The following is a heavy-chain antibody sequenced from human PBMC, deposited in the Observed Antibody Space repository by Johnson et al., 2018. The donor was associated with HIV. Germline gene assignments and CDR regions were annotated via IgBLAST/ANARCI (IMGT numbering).Heavy chain of an antibody. D-gene: IGHD2-21*01. CDR3: ASGHMWSAF. CDR1: GFNLSDYY. CDR2: ISTSGSTT. Sequence: VQLVESGGGLVKPGGSLRLSCAASGFNLSDYYMSWIRQAPGKGLECVSYISTSGSTTYYVDSVKGRFTISRDNAKNSLYLQMSSLRVEDTAVYYCASGHMWSAFWGQGTMVTVSS. J-gene: IGHJ3*01. V-gene: IGHV3-11*04.